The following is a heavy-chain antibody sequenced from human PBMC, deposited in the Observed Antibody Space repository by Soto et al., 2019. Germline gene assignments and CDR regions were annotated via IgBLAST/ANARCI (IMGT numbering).Heavy chain of an antibody. V-gene: IGHV4-34*01. CDR1: GGSFSGYY. Sequence: QVQLQQWGAGLLKPSETLSLTCAVYGGSFSGYYWSWIRQPPGKGLEWIGEINHSGSTNYNPSLKRRVPRQVDASKNQFSLKLSSVTAADTAVYYCARPRIAAAGTNRYFQHWGQGTLVTVSS. CDR2: INHSGST. D-gene: IGHD6-13*01. CDR3: ARPRIAAAGTNRYFQH. J-gene: IGHJ1*01.